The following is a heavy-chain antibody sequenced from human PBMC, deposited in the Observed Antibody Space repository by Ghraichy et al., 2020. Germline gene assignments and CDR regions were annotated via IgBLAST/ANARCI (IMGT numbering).Heavy chain of an antibody. J-gene: IGHJ4*02. CDR2: ISTTSGFT. CDR3: ARDITTTTH. V-gene: IGHV3-11*06. D-gene: IGHD3-3*01. Sequence: GGSLRLSCAASGFSFSDHYMSWIRQAPGKGLEWISYISTTSGFTKYADSVKGRFTISRDNAKNSLYLQMNYLRAEDTAVYYCARDITTTTHWGQGTLVTVSS. CDR1: GFSFSDHY.